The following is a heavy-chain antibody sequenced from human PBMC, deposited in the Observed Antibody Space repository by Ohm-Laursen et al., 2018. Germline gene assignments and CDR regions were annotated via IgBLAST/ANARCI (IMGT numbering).Heavy chain of an antibody. CDR3: ARLDSSGYFFDY. Sequence: SLRLSCTAFGFTFSNYAMNWVRQAPGKGLEWVSVIYSGGSTYYADSVKGRFTISRDNSKNTLYLQMNSLRAEDTAVYYCARLDSSGYFFDYWGQGTLVTVSS. CDR1: GFTFSNYA. D-gene: IGHD3-22*01. CDR2: IYSGGST. V-gene: IGHV3-53*01. J-gene: IGHJ4*02.